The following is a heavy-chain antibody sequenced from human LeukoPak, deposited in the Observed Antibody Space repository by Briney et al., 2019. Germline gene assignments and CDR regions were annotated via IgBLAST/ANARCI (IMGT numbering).Heavy chain of an antibody. D-gene: IGHD3-10*01. V-gene: IGHV5-10-1*01. CDR2: IDPSDSYT. CDR3: ARHLYGSVTYNVDY. CDR1: GCSFTTYW. Sequence: GESLKISCKGSGCSFTTYWITWVRQMPGKGLEWMGTIDPSDSYTNYSPSFQGHVSISVNKSIRTAYLQWSSLKASDTAMYYCARHLYGSVTYNVDYWGQGTLVTVSS. J-gene: IGHJ4*02.